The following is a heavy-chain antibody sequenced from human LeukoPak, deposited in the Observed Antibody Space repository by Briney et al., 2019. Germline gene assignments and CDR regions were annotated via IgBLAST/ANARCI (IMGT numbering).Heavy chain of an antibody. CDR3: AKDHYDSSGYFRVPHVFDC. CDR2: IAYDGSNK. V-gene: IGHV3-30*18. D-gene: IGHD3-22*01. J-gene: IGHJ4*02. CDR1: GFTFSAYG. Sequence: PGGSLRLSCAASGFTFSAYGMHWVRQAPGKGLEWVAVIAYDGSNKHYADSVKGRFTISRDNSKNTLYLQMSSLRPEDTAVYYCAKDHYDSSGYFRVPHVFDCWGQGTLVTVSS.